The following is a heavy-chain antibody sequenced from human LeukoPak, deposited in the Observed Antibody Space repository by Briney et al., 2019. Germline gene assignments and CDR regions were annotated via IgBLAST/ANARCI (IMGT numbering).Heavy chain of an antibody. D-gene: IGHD6-19*01. CDR1: GFTFSSYW. V-gene: IGHV3-7*03. CDR2: IKQDGSEK. CDR3: AREHIAVAGYYYYGMDV. J-gene: IGHJ6*02. Sequence: GGSLRLSCAASGFTFSSYWMSWVRQAPGKGLEWVANIKQDGSEKYYVDSVKGRFTISRDNAKNSLYLQMNSLRDEDTAVYYCAREHIAVAGYYYYGMDVWGQGTTVTVSS.